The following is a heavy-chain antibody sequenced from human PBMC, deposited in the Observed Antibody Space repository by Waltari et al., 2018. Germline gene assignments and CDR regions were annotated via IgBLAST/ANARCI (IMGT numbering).Heavy chain of an antibody. J-gene: IGHJ6*03. V-gene: IGHV3-30*02. D-gene: IGHD3-22*01. CDR2: IRYDGSNK. Sequence: QVQLVESGGGVVQPGGSLRLSYAASGFTFRSYSMHWVRQAPGKGLEWVAFIRYDGSNKYYTDSVKGRFTISRDTSKNTLYLEMKSLRLEDTAVYYCARGERDSSGYYFYMDVWGKGTSVTVSS. CDR3: ARGERDSSGYYFYMDV. CDR1: GFTFRSYS.